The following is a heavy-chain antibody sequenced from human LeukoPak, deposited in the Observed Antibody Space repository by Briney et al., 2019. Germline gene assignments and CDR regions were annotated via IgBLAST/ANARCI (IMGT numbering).Heavy chain of an antibody. V-gene: IGHV3-74*01. CDR2: INSDGSST. CDR1: GFTFSNYW. Sequence: PGGPLRLSCAGSGFTFSNYWMYWVRQAPGKGLVWVSRINSDGSSTIYADSVKGRFTISRDNAKNTLYLQMSSLRAEDTAVYYCARDFGMDVWGQGTTVTVSS. CDR3: ARDFGMDV. J-gene: IGHJ6*02.